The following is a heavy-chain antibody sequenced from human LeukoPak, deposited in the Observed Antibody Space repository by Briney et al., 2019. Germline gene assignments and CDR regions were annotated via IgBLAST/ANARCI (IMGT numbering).Heavy chain of an antibody. V-gene: IGHV4-4*07. D-gene: IGHD2-15*01. CDR3: ARGCPPRGRYWFDP. Sequence: PSETLSPTCTVSGGSISSYYWSWIRQPAGKGLEWIGRIYTSGSTNYNPSLKSRVTISVDTSKNQFSLKLSSVTAADTAVYYCARGCPPRGRYWFDPWGQGTLVTVSS. CDR1: GGSISSYY. CDR2: IYTSGST. J-gene: IGHJ5*02.